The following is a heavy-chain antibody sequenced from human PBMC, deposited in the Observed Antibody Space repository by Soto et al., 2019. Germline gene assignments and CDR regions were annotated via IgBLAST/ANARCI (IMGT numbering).Heavy chain of an antibody. J-gene: IGHJ4*02. V-gene: IGHV1-69*08. D-gene: IGHD2-2*01. CDR1: GGTFSSYT. CDR2: IIPILGIA. Sequence: QVQLVQSGAEVKKPGSSVKVSCKASGGTFSSYTISWVRQAPGQGLEWMGRIIPILGIANYAQKFQGRVTITADESTSTAYMELSSLRSEVTAVFYCARDLEYCSSTSCSAFDYWGQGTLVTVSS. CDR3: ARDLEYCSSTSCSAFDY.